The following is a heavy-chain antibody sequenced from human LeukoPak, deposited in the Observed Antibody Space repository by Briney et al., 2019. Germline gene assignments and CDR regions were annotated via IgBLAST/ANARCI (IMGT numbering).Heavy chain of an antibody. Sequence: SGGSLRLSCAASGFTFSSYWMHWVRQAPGKGLVWVSRIKSDGSSTNYADSVKGRFTISRDNAKNTLYLQMNSLRADDTAVYYCARDSASYYHDYWARGTLVTVSS. CDR1: GFTFSSYW. CDR3: ARDSASYYHDY. D-gene: IGHD3-10*01. V-gene: IGHV3-74*01. J-gene: IGHJ4*02. CDR2: IKSDGSST.